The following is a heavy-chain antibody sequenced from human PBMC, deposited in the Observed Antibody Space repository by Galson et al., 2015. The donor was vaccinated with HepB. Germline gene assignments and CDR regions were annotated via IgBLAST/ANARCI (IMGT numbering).Heavy chain of an antibody. Sequence: SVKVSCKASGYPLTSHGISWVRQAPGQGLEWMGRIIPILRISKYAQKFQGRVTITADKSTSTAYMELSSLRSEDTAAYYCAKDGWGGPPAGYWGQGTLVTVSS. J-gene: IGHJ4*02. CDR2: IIPILRIS. D-gene: IGHD3-16*01. CDR1: GYPLTSHG. CDR3: AKDGWGGPPAGY. V-gene: IGHV1-69*04.